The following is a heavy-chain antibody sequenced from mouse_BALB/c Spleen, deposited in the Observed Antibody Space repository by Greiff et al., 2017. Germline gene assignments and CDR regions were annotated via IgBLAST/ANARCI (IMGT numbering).Heavy chain of an antibody. J-gene: IGHJ3*01. CDR1: GYTFTSYW. D-gene: IGHD2-3*01. CDR3: ARYDPEAWFAY. V-gene: IGHV1-7*01. CDR2: INPSTGYT. Sequence: VQLVESGAELAKPGASVKMSCKASGYTFTSYWMHWVKQRPGQGLEWIGYINPSTGYTEYNQKFKDKATLTADKSSSTAYMQLSSLTSEDSAVYYCARYDPEAWFAYWGQGTLVTVSA.